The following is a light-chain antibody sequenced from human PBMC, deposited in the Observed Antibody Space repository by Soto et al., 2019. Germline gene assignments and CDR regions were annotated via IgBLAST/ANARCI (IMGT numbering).Light chain of an antibody. J-gene: IGLJ1*01. Sequence: QSVRTQPPSASGTPGQRGTISCSGSSSNVGSNTVNWYQQLPGTAPKLLIYSNNQRPSGVPDRFSGSKSGTSASLAISGLQSEDEADYYCAAWDDSLNGLYVFGTGTKVTVL. V-gene: IGLV1-44*01. CDR2: SNN. CDR3: AAWDDSLNGLYV. CDR1: SSNVGSNT.